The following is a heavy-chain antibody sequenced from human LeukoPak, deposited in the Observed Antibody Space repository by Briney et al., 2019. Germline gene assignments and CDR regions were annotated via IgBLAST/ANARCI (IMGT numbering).Heavy chain of an antibody. Sequence: PGGSLRLSCAASGFTFSSYDMHWVRQAPGKGLEWVALISNDGSNKYYTDSVKGRFTISRDNSKNTLYLQMNSLRAEDTAVYYCAKDGRLYYDSGVDHFDYWGQGTLVTVSS. J-gene: IGHJ4*02. D-gene: IGHD3-22*01. CDR1: GFTFSSYD. CDR3: AKDGRLYYDSGVDHFDY. V-gene: IGHV3-30*18. CDR2: ISNDGSNK.